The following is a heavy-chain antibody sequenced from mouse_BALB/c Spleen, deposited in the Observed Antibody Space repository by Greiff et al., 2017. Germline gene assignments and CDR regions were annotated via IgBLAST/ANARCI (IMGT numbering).Heavy chain of an antibody. Sequence: QVHVKQSGAELVRPGASVTLSCKASGYTFTDYEMHWVKQTPVHGLEWIGAIDPETGGTAYNQKFKGKATLTADKSSSTAYMELRSLTSEDSAVYYCTRYYGSSFDYWGQGTTLTVSS. CDR3: TRYYGSSFDY. CDR2: IDPETGGT. CDR1: GYTFTDYE. J-gene: IGHJ2*01. V-gene: IGHV1-15*01. D-gene: IGHD1-1*01.